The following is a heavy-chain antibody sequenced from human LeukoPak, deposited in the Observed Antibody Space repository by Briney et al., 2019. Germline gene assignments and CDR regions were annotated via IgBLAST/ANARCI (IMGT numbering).Heavy chain of an antibody. D-gene: IGHD1-26*01. J-gene: IGHJ6*02. CDR3: TRNSGTFHGHGMDV. V-gene: IGHV3-49*04. CDR2: IRSKKYGGTT. CDR1: GFIFRDHA. Sequence: GGSLRLSCTASGFIFRDHAMSWVRQVPGKGLEWVGFIRSKKYGGTTEYAASVKGRFTISRDDTNNIAYLQMNSLKAEDTAVYHCTRNSGTFHGHGMDVWGQGTTVTVSS.